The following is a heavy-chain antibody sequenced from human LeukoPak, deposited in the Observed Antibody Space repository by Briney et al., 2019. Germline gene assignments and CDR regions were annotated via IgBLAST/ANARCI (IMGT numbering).Heavy chain of an antibody. J-gene: IGHJ3*02. CDR2: ISAYNGNT. CDR1: GYTFTSYG. V-gene: IGHV1-18*01. CDR3: ARGGGLRYFDWLVPMANDAFDI. Sequence: GASVKVSCKASGYTFTSYGISWVRQAPGQGLEWMGWISAYNGNTNYAQKLQGRVTMTTDTSTSTAYMELRSLRSDDTAVYYCARGGGLRYFDWLVPMANDAFDIWGQGTMVTVSS. D-gene: IGHD3-9*01.